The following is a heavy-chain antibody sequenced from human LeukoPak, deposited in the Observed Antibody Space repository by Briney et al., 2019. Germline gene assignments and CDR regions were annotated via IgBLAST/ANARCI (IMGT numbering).Heavy chain of an antibody. CDR2: IIPIFGTA. CDR1: GCTFISYA. V-gene: IGHV1-69*13. J-gene: IGHJ3*02. CDR3: AKVVDTPSSGGTVGAFDI. D-gene: IGHD6-19*01. Sequence: GASVKVSCKASGCTFISYAISWVRQAPGQGLELMGGIIPIFGTANYAQKFQGRVTITADESTSTAYMELSSLRSEHTAVYYCAKVVDTPSSGGTVGAFDISGQGTMVTDSS.